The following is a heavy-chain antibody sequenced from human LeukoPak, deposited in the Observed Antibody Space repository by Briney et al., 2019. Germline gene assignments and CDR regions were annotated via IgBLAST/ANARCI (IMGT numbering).Heavy chain of an antibody. Sequence: GGSLRLSCAASGFTFSSYSMNWVRQAPGKGLEWISYISSSSSTIYSADSVKGRFTISRDSSKNTLYLQMNSLRGEDTAVYYCAKELGHTLPFDCWGQGTLVTVSS. D-gene: IGHD2-2*02. CDR1: GFTFSSYS. V-gene: IGHV3-48*01. CDR3: AKELGHTLPFDC. J-gene: IGHJ4*02. CDR2: ISSSSSTI.